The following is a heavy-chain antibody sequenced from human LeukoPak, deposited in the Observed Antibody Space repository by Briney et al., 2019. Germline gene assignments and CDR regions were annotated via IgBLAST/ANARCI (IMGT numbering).Heavy chain of an antibody. J-gene: IGHJ5*02. D-gene: IGHD4-17*01. CDR2: IKQDGSEK. CDR3: TKDPNGDYIGAFDP. CDR1: GFTFSSYW. Sequence: GGSLRLSCAASGFTFSSYWMSWVRQAPGKGLEWVANIKQDGSEKYYVDSVKGRFTISRDNPKNSLYLQMNSLRAEDTALYYCTKDPNGDYIGAFDPWGQGTLVTVSS. V-gene: IGHV3-7*03.